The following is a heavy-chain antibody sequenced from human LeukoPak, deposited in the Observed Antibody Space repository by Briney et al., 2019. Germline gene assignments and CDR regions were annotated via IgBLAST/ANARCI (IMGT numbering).Heavy chain of an antibody. D-gene: IGHD1-1*01. CDR3: ARVGTALEAFDI. CDR1: GGSISSGDYY. V-gene: IGHV4-30-4*01. CDR2: IYYSGST. J-gene: IGHJ3*02. Sequence: SGTLSLTYTVSGGSISSGDYYWSWIRQPPGKGLEWIGYIYYSGSTYYNPSLKSRVTISVDTSKNQFSLKLSSVTAADTAVYYCARVGTALEAFDIWGQGTMVTVSS.